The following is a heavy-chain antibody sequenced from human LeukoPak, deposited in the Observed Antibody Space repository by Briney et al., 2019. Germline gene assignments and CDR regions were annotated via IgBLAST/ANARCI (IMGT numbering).Heavy chain of an antibody. J-gene: IGHJ4*02. Sequence: PGGSLRLSFAGSGFTFSSYAMNWVRHAPGKGLEWVSSISGSGGSTYYADSVKGRFTISRDNSKNTLYLQMSSLKVEDTAVYYCARDRYYDLWSGFDYWGQGNLVTVSS. CDR3: ARDRYYDLWSGFDY. CDR2: ISGSGGST. CDR1: GFTFSSYA. V-gene: IGHV3-23*01. D-gene: IGHD3-3*01.